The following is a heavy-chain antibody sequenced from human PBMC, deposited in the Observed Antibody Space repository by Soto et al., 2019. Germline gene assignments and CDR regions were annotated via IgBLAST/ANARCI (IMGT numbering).Heavy chain of an antibody. J-gene: IGHJ5*02. V-gene: IGHV4-4*02. CDR1: GGSISSSNW. CDR3: ARSNYDSSSGHWFDP. Sequence: PSETLSLTCAVSGGSISSSNWWSWVRQPPGKGLEWIGEIYHSGSTNYNPSLKSRVTISVDKSKNQFSLKLSSVTAADTAVYYCARSNYDSSSGHWFDPWGQGTLVTVSS. D-gene: IGHD3-22*01. CDR2: IYHSGST.